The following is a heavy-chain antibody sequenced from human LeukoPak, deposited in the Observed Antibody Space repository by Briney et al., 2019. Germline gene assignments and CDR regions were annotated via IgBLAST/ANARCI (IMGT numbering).Heavy chain of an antibody. Sequence: GGSLRLSCAASGFTFSDYYMSWISQAPGKGLEWVANIKEDGSEKYYVDSVKGRFTISRDNAKNSLYLQMDSLRAEDTAVYYCARDSQHLNFDHWGQGTLVTVSS. V-gene: IGHV3-7*04. CDR1: GFTFSDYY. CDR2: IKEDGSEK. J-gene: IGHJ4*02. D-gene: IGHD3-3*02. CDR3: ARDSQHLNFDH.